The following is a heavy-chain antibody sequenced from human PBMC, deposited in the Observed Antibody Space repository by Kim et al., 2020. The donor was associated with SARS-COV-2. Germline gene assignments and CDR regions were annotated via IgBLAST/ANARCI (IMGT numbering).Heavy chain of an antibody. CDR3: AHIWNHAY. CDR2: ISGSGESP. CDR1: GFTFNYWS. J-gene: IGHJ4*02. D-gene: IGHD1-1*01. Sequence: GGSLRLSCATSGFTFNYWSMTWVRQAPGKGLEWVSGISGSGESPESADSVKGRFPISRANSKNTLFLQMNTLRAEDSALYYCAHIWNHAYWGQGTLVTVS. V-gene: IGHV3-23*01.